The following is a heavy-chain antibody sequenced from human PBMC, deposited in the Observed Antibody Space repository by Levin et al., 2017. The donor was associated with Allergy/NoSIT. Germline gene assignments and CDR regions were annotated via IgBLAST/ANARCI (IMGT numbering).Heavy chain of an antibody. Sequence: LSLTCAASGFNIGDLYMSWIRPAPGKGLEWVSYISSSGHIMSYADPVRGRFTISRDNAKNLLYLQMNSLRAEDTAMYYCARDRGAVAPGYFDYWGQGILVTVSS. J-gene: IGHJ4*02. CDR2: ISSSGHIM. CDR1: GFNIGDLY. D-gene: IGHD6-19*01. CDR3: ARDRGAVAPGYFDY. V-gene: IGHV3-11*01.